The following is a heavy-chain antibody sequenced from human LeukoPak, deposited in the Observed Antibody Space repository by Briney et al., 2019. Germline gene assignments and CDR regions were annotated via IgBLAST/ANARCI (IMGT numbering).Heavy chain of an antibody. J-gene: IGHJ4*02. CDR2: INPSGDST. CDR1: GYTFSSYS. Sequence: ASVKVSSKASGYTFSSYSMHWMRQAPGQGLEWMGVINPSGDSTNYAQKFQGGVTMTRDMSTSTVYMELSSLRSEDTAVYYCVRADCSSSSCYSGPRAWGQGTLVTVSS. CDR3: VRADCSSSSCYSGPRA. D-gene: IGHD2-2*01. V-gene: IGHV1-46*01.